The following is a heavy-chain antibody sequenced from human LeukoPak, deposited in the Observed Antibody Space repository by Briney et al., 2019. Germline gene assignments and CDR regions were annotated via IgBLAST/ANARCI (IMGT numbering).Heavy chain of an antibody. J-gene: IGHJ4*02. Sequence: SQTLSLTCAISGDSVSRDSIAWNWIRQSPSRGLEWLGRTYYKSAWYNDYAVHMKSRITISPDTSKNQFSLQLNSVTPDGTAVYYCARGTGWPHFDYWGQGILVTVSS. CDR1: GDSVSRDSIA. CDR3: ARGTGWPHFDY. CDR2: TYYKSAWYN. D-gene: IGHD6-19*01. V-gene: IGHV6-1*01.